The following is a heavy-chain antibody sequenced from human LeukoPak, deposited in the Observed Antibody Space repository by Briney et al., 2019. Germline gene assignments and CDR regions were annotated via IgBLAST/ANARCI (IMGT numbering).Heavy chain of an antibody. Sequence: GGSLRLSCVASGFTFSSYAIHWVRQAPGKGLEWVSSISSSSSYIYYADSVKGRFTISRDNAKNSLYLQMNSLRAEDTAVYYCARTRIAALTAFDYWGQGTLVTVSS. V-gene: IGHV3-21*01. CDR1: GFTFSSYA. CDR2: ISSSSSYI. J-gene: IGHJ4*02. D-gene: IGHD6-6*01. CDR3: ARTRIAALTAFDY.